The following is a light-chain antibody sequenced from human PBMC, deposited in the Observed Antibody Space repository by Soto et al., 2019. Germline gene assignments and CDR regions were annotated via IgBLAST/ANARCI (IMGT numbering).Light chain of an antibody. CDR3: QSYDSSLSGWL. J-gene: IGLJ3*02. Sequence: QSVLTQPPSVSGAPGQRVTISCTGSSSNIGAGYNVHWYQQAPGTAPKLLIYGDSNRPSGVPDRFSGSKSGTSASLAITGLQAEDEADYYCQSYDSSLSGWLFGGGTKLT. CDR1: SSNIGAGYN. V-gene: IGLV1-40*01. CDR2: GDS.